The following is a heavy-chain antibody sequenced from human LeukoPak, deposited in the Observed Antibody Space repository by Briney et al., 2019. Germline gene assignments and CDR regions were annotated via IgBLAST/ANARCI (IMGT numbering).Heavy chain of an antibody. J-gene: IGHJ6*02. V-gene: IGHV1-2*04. CDR3: ARDLLGYCSSTSCYRNGMDV. D-gene: IGHD2-2*01. CDR2: INPNSGGT. CDR1: GYTFTGYY. Sequence: ASVKVSCKASGYTFTGYYMHWVRQAPGQGLEWMGWINPNSGGTNYAQKFQGWVTMTRDTSISTAYMELSRLRSDDTAVYYCARDLLGYCSSTSCYRNGMDVWGQGTTVTVSS.